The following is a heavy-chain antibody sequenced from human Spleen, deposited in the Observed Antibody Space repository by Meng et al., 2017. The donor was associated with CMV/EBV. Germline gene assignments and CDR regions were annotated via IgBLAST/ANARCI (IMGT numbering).Heavy chain of an antibody. CDR3: TRTWIDSFTPDFDY. CDR1: GYTFVGHY. V-gene: IGHV1-2*06. J-gene: IGHJ4*02. CDR2: INPKSAGT. Sequence: QVRLVQSGSEAKKPGASVKVSCKTSGYTFVGHYIHWVRQAPGQGLEWMGRINPKSAGTDYVEKFQGRVTMTRDTSNTIVYMELSRLTADDTAVYYCTRTWIDSFTPDFDYWGQGSLVTVSS. D-gene: IGHD2-2*03.